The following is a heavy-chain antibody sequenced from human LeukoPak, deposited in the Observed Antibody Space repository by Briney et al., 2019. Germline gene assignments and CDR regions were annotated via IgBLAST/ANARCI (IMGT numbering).Heavy chain of an antibody. D-gene: IGHD3-10*01. CDR3: ARVRIYGSGSDHFDY. CDR2: IYYSGST. V-gene: IGHV4-39*01. J-gene: IGHJ4*02. Sequence: SETLSLTCTVSGGSISSSSYYWGWIRQPPGKGLEWIGSIYYSGSTYYNPSLKSRVTISVDTSKNQFSLKLSSVTAADTAVYYCARVRIYGSGSDHFDYWGQGTLVTVSS. CDR1: GGSISSSSYY.